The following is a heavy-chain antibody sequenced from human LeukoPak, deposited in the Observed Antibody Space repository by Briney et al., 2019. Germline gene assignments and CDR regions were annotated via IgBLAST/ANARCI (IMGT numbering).Heavy chain of an antibody. CDR3: AKRVSGTTFY. J-gene: IGHJ4*02. D-gene: IGHD1-1*01. CDR1: GFTFSSYV. Sequence: PGGSLRLSCAASGFTFSSYVMSWVRPAPGKGLEWVSAISGSGATTYYADSVKGRFTISRDNSKNTLYLHMNSLRAEDTAVYYCAKRVSGTTFYWGQGTLVTVSS. V-gene: IGHV3-23*01. CDR2: ISGSGATT.